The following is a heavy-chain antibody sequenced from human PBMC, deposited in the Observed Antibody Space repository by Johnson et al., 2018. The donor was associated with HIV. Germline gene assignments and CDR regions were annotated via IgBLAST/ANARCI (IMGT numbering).Heavy chain of an antibody. CDR2: ISFDGNLK. V-gene: IGHV3-30*03. J-gene: IGHJ3*02. CDR3: ARPVVAVASTHHAFDI. Sequence: QVQLVESGGGVVQPGKSLTLSCVGSGLSFSNFGIHWVRQAPGKGPEWVAVISFDGNLKKYADSVKGRFTISRDNSKNTLYLQMNSLRAEDTAVYYCARPVVAVASTHHAFDIWGQGTMVTVSS. D-gene: IGHD6-19*01. CDR1: GLSFSNFG.